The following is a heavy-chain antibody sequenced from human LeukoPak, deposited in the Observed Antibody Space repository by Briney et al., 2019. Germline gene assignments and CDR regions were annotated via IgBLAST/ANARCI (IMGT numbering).Heavy chain of an antibody. D-gene: IGHD3-10*01. Sequence: PSETLSLTCAVYGGSFSGYYWSWIRQPPGKGLEWIGEINHSGSTNYNPSLKSRVTISADTSKNQFSLKLSSVTAADTAVYYCARGRSYYGSGSYRRPGYGMDVWGRGTTVTVSS. CDR2: INHSGST. J-gene: IGHJ6*02. CDR3: ARGRSYYGSGSYRRPGYGMDV. CDR1: GGSFSGYY. V-gene: IGHV4-34*01.